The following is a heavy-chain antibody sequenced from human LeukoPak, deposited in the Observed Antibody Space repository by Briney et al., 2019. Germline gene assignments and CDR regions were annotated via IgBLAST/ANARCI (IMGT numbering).Heavy chain of an antibody. D-gene: IGHD3-22*01. J-gene: IGHJ4*02. CDR1: GFTFDDYA. V-gene: IGHV3-9*01. CDR2: ISWNSGSI. CDR3: AKDSYYDSSGYFDY. Sequence: PGRSLRLSCAASGFTFDDYAMHWVRQAPGEGLEWVSGISWNSGSIGYADSVKGRFTISRDNAKNSLYLQMNSLRAEDTALYYCAKDSYYDSSGYFDYWGQGTLVTVSS.